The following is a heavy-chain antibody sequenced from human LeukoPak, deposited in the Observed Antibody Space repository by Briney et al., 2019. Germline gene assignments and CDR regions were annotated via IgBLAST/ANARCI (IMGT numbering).Heavy chain of an antibody. V-gene: IGHV1-2*02. CDR1: GYTFTGYY. CDR2: INPNSGCT. J-gene: IGHJ6*02. CDR3: ARDQGETTVTTGYYGMDV. Sequence: GASVKVSCKASGYTFTGYYMHWVRQAPGQGLEWMGWINPNSGCTNYAQKFQGTVTMTRDTSISTVYMELSRLRSDDTAVYYCARDQGETTVTTGYYGMDVWGQGTTVTVSS. D-gene: IGHD4-17*01.